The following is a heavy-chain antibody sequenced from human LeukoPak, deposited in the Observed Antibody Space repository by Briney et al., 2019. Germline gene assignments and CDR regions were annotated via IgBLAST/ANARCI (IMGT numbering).Heavy chain of an antibody. CDR2: ISGSGGST. CDR3: AKDLFRFYYGSGSRDFDY. CDR1: GFTFSSYG. V-gene: IGHV3-23*01. D-gene: IGHD3-10*01. Sequence: GGSLRLSCAASGFTFSSYGMSWVRQAPGKGLEWVSAISGSGGSTYYADSVKGRFTISRDNSKNTLYLQMNSLRAEDTAVYYCAKDLFRFYYGSGSRDFDYWGQGTLVTVSS. J-gene: IGHJ4*02.